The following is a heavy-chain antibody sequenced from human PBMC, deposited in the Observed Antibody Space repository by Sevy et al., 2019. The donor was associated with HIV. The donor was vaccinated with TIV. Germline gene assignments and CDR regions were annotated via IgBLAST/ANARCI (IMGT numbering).Heavy chain of an antibody. CDR1: GGSISSSTYY. J-gene: IGHJ4*02. Sequence: SETLSFTCTVSGGSISSSTYYWGWIRQPPGKGLEWIASIYYSGSTYYNVSLESRVTISVDMSKNQFSLRLSSVTAADTAVYYCARHGGIAVATLDYWGQGTLVTVSS. V-gene: IGHV4-39*01. CDR3: ARHGGIAVATLDY. D-gene: IGHD6-19*01. CDR2: IYYSGST.